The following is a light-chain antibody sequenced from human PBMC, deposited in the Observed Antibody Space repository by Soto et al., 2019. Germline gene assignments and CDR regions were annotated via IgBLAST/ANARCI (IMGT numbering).Light chain of an antibody. V-gene: IGKV1-27*01. Sequence: DIPMTQSPSSLSASVGDSVTITCRASQGINNYLAWYQQKPGKVPVLLIYSASTLKPGIPSRFSGSGAGTDFTLTISSLQPEDFATYYCQKDDSAPRTFGQGTKVDIK. CDR3: QKDDSAPRT. J-gene: IGKJ1*01. CDR2: SAS. CDR1: QGINNY.